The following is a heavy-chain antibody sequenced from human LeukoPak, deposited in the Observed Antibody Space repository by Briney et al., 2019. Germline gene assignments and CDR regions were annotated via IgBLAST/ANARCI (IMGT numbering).Heavy chain of an antibody. CDR3: TREEPEYNSGWSMDV. Sequence: PSETLSLTCVVSGDPINNNKWWSWVRQPPGKGLEWIGDVYYSGSTNYNPSLKSRVTMSVDKSKNQFFMKLNSVTAADTAVYYCTREEPEYNSGWSMDVWGQGTTVTVSS. CDR2: VYYSGST. V-gene: IGHV4-4*02. D-gene: IGHD6-19*01. CDR1: GDPINNNKW. J-gene: IGHJ6*02.